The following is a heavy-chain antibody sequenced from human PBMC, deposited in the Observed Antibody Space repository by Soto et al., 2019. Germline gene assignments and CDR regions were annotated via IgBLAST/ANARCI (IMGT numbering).Heavy chain of an antibody. D-gene: IGHD6-13*01. CDR2: ISSSGSTI. CDR1: GFTLSSYE. CDR3: ARDGYSSSWYTGMAYYYYYGMDV. V-gene: IGHV3-48*03. Sequence: GGSLRLSCAASGFTLSSYEMNWVRQAPGKGLEWVSYISSSGSTIYYADSVKGRFTISRDNAKNSLYLQMNSLRAEDTAVYYCARDGYSSSWYTGMAYYYYYGMDVWGQGTTVTVSS. J-gene: IGHJ6*02.